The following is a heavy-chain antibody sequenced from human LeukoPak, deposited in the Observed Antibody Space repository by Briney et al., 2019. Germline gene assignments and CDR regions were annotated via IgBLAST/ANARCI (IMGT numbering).Heavy chain of an antibody. CDR2: IRYDGSNK. J-gene: IGHJ6*03. CDR1: GFTFSSYG. Sequence: PGGSLRLSCAASGFTFSSYGMHWVRQAPGKGLEWVAFIRYDGSNKHYADAVKGRFTISRDNSKNTLYLQMNSLRAEDTAVYYCAKLGPSGRDDRAKSGRGRYYYYYMDVWGKGTTVTISS. CDR3: AKLGPSGRDDRAKSGRGRYYYYYMDV. D-gene: IGHD3-22*01. V-gene: IGHV3-30*02.